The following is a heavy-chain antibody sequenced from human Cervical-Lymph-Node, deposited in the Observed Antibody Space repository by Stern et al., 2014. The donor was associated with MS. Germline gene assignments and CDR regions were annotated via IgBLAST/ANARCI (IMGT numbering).Heavy chain of an antibody. CDR1: GYTFTSYW. CDR3: ARQRYFDY. Sequence: VQLVESGPEVKRPGESLKISCQASGYTFTSYWIGWVRQMPGKGLEWIAIFFPCSSNIKSSPSFQAQVTISADKSSNTAYLQWNNLRASDAAIYYCARQRYFDYWGQGTLVTVSS. CDR2: FFPCSSNI. J-gene: IGHJ4*02. V-gene: IGHV5-51*01.